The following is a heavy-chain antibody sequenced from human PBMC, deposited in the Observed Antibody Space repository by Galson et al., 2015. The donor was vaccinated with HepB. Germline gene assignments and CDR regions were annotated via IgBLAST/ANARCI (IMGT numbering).Heavy chain of an antibody. CDR2: ISDSGHT. D-gene: IGHD6-19*01. J-gene: IGHJ2*01. CDR3: ARLPYSSALTRFWYFDL. CDR1: GGSISGYF. Sequence: ETLSLTCTVSGGSISGYFCSWVRPPPGKGLEWIGYISDSGHTNYNSSLKSRVTISVDTSKNKFSLKLSSVTAADTAVYYCARLPYSSALTRFWYFDLWGRGTLFTVSS. V-gene: IGHV4-59*08.